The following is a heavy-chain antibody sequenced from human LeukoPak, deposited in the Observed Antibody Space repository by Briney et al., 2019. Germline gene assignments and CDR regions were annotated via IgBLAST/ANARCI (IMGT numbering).Heavy chain of an antibody. J-gene: IGHJ3*01. D-gene: IGHD2-2*01. Sequence: ASVKVSCKASGYTFTGYYMHWVRQAPGQGLEWMGRINLNSGGTNYAQKFQGRVTMTRDTSISTAYMELSRLRSDDTAVYYCAGRLGYCSSSSCPSPWGQGTMVTVSS. CDR1: GYTFTGYY. V-gene: IGHV1-2*06. CDR3: AGRLGYCSSSSCPSP. CDR2: INLNSGGT.